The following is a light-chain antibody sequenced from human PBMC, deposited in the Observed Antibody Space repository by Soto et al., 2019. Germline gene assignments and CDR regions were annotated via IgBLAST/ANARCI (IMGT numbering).Light chain of an antibody. J-gene: IGLJ2*01. V-gene: IGLV2-14*01. CDR1: SSDVGGYNY. CDR2: DVS. CDR3: SSYTGSDTVV. Sequence: QSALTQPASVSGSPGQSTTISCTGTSSDVGGYNYVSWYQQYPGKAPKLMIYDVSNRPSGVSNRFSGSKSGNTASLTISGLQAEDEADYYCSSYTGSDTVVFGGGTKLTVL.